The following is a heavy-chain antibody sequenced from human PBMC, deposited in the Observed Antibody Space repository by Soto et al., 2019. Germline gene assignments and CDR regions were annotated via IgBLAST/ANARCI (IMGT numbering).Heavy chain of an antibody. V-gene: IGHV3-53*04. CDR2: IYSGGST. CDR1: GFTVSSNY. Sequence: EVQLVESGGGLVQPGGSLSLSCAASGFTVSSNYMSWLRQAPGKGLEWVSVIYSGGSTYSADSVKGRFTISRHNSKTTLYLQMNSLRAEDTAVYYCAREVGHGWFDPWGQGTLVTVSS. CDR3: AREVGHGWFDP. J-gene: IGHJ5*02.